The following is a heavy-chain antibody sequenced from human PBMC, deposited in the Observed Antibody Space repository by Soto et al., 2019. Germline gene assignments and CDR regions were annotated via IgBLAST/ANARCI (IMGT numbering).Heavy chain of an antibody. CDR3: ARGEAAAFSNYYYFAMDV. J-gene: IGHJ6*02. V-gene: IGHV4-34*01. CDR2: INHGGST. D-gene: IGHD6-13*01. CDR1: GGSFSGYY. Sequence: PSETLSLTCAVYGGSFSGYYWSWIRQPPGKGLEWIGEINHGGSTNYNPSLKSRVTISVDTSKNQFSLKLTSVTAADTAVYYCARGEAAAFSNYYYFAMDVWGQGTTVTVSS.